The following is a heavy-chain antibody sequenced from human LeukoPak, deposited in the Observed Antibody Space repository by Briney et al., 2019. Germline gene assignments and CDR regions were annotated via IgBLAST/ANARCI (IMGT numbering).Heavy chain of an antibody. CDR3: AKDIGQWLVPFRGDY. D-gene: IGHD6-19*01. J-gene: IGHJ4*02. V-gene: IGHV3-9*01. CDR2: ISWNSGSI. CDR1: GFTFDDYA. Sequence: PGRSLRLSCAASGFTFDDYAMHWVRQAPGKGLEWVSGISWNSGSIGYADSVKGRFTISRDNAKNSLYLQMNSLRAEDTALYYCAKDIGQWLVPFRGDYWGQGTLVTVSS.